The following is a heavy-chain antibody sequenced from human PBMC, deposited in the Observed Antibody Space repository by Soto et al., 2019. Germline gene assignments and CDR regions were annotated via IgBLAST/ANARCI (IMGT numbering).Heavy chain of an antibody. V-gene: IGHV3-7*04. CDR2: IKQAGSEK. CDR1: GFTFSSYW. CDR3: ARAIVLRYFDGLLFREHPH. D-gene: IGHD3-9*01. J-gene: IGHJ4*01. Sequence: PGESLKISCAASGFTFSSYWMSWVRQAPGKGLEWVANIKQAGSEKYYVDSVKGRFTISRDNAKNSLYLQMNSPRAEDTAVYYCARAIVLRYFDGLLFREHPHWGQGTLVTVSS.